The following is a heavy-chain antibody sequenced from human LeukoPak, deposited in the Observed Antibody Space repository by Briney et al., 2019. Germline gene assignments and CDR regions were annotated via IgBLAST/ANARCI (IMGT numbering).Heavy chain of an antibody. Sequence: SETLSLTCTVSGGSISSYYWSWVRQPPGKGLEWIGYIYYSGSTNYNPSLKSRVTISVDTSKNQFSLKLSSVTAADTAVYYCARDLGGFDPWGQGTLVTVSS. CDR2: IYYSGST. J-gene: IGHJ5*02. CDR1: GGSISSYY. CDR3: ARDLGGFDP. V-gene: IGHV4-59*12.